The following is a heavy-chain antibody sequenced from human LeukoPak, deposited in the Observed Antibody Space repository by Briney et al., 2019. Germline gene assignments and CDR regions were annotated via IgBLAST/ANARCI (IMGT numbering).Heavy chain of an antibody. CDR3: ARNRNRGYDAFDI. CDR2: INPNSGGT. CDR1: GYTFTGYY. Sequence: ASVKVSCKASGYTFTGYYMHWVRQAPGQGLEWMGWINPNSGGTNYAQKFQGRVTMTRDTSISTAYMELSRLRSDDTPVYYCARNRNRGYDAFDIWGQGTMVTVSS. D-gene: IGHD2-15*01. J-gene: IGHJ3*02. V-gene: IGHV1-2*02.